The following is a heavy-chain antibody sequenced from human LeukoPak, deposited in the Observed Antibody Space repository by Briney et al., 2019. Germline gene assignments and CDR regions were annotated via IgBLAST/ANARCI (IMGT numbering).Heavy chain of an antibody. CDR1: GGSISSDY. D-gene: IGHD3-10*01. J-gene: IGHJ5*02. V-gene: IGHV4-59*08. CDR3: ATRGS. CDR2: IYNSGSN. Sequence: SETLSLTCTVSGGSISSDYWQWIRQPPGKGLEWIGYIYNSGSNNYNPSLKSRVTISVDTSKNQFSLKLTSVTTADTAVYYCATRGSWGQGTLVTVSS.